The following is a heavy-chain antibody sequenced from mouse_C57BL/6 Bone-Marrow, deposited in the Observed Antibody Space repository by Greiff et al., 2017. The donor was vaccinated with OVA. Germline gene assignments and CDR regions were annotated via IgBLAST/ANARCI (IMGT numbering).Heavy chain of an antibody. V-gene: IGHV1-5*01. CDR1: GYTFTSYW. D-gene: IGHD2-3*01. CDR2: IYPGNSDT. J-gene: IGHJ2*01. CDR3: TRVRVTTRRHFDY. Sequence: VQLQQSGTVLARPGASVKMSCKTSGYTFTSYWMHWVKQRPGQGLEWIGAIYPGNSDTSYNQKFKGKAKLTAVTSASTAYMGLSSLTNEDSAVDYCTRVRVTTRRHFDYWGQGTTLTVSS.